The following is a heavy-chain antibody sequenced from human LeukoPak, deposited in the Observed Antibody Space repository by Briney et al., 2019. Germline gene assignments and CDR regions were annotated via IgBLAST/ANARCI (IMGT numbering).Heavy chain of an antibody. V-gene: IGHV3-23*01. D-gene: IGHD2-2*01. CDR3: AKDSDIVVVPAAHNYFDY. J-gene: IGHJ4*02. CDR2: ISGSGGST. CDR1: GFTFSSYA. Sequence: GGSLRLTCAASGFTFSSYAMSWVRQAPGKGLEWVSAISGSGGSTYYADSVKGRFTISRDNSKNTLYLQMNSLRAEDTAVYYCAKDSDIVVVPAAHNYFDYWGQGTLVTVS.